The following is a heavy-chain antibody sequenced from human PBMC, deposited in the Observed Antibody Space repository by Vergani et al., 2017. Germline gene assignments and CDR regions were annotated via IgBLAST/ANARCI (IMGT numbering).Heavy chain of an antibody. V-gene: IGHV4-30-2*01. CDR1: GGSISSGGYS. Sequence: QLQLQESGSGLVKPSQTLSLTCAVSGGSISSGGYSWSWIRQPPGKGLEWIGYIYHSGSTYYNPSLKSRVTISVDRSKNQFSLKLSSVTAADTAVYYCARGISTYYDFWSGQRAFDYWGQGTLVTVSS. CDR2: IYHSGST. D-gene: IGHD3-3*01. J-gene: IGHJ4*02. CDR3: ARGISTYYDFWSGQRAFDY.